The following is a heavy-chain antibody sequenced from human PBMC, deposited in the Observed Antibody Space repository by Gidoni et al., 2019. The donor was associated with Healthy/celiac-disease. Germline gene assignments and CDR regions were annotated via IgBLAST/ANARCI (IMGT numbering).Heavy chain of an antibody. D-gene: IGHD6-19*01. CDR1: GFTYSSYA. J-gene: IGHJ4*02. CDR2: ISGSGGST. CDR3: ANSKWLAPPDY. V-gene: IGHV3-23*04. Sequence: EVQLVESGGGLVQPGESLMLSFAASGFTYSSYAMSWVRQAPGKGLDWVSAISGSGGSTYYADAVKGRFTTSRDNSKNTLYRQMNSLRGEDTAVYYWANSKWLAPPDYWGQGTLVTVSS.